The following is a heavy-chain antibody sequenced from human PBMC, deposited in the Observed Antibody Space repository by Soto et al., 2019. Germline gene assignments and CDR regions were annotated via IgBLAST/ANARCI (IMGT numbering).Heavy chain of an antibody. V-gene: IGHV4-34*01. Sequence: QVQLQQWGAGLLKPSETLSLTCAVYSGSFSSYYWSWIRQPPGKGLEWIGVINHSGSTNYDPSLKSRVTISIDTSKNQVSLTLSSVTAADTAVYYCARGEPRFMEWLLLSEYFDPWGQGTLVTVSS. D-gene: IGHD3-3*01. CDR2: INHSGST. J-gene: IGHJ5*02. CDR3: ARGEPRFMEWLLLSEYFDP. CDR1: SGSFSSYY.